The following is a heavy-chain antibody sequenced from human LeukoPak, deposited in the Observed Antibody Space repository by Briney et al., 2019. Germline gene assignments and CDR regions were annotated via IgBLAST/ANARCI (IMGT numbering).Heavy chain of an antibody. CDR3: ARELSVAGITYFDY. J-gene: IGHJ4*02. CDR2: IYYSGST. Sequence: SETLSLTCTVSGVSFSSGSCYWSWIRQPPGKVLEWIGYIYYSGSTNYKPSLKSRVTISVDTSKNQFSLKLSSVTAADTAVYYCARELSVAGITYFDYWGQGTLVTVSS. V-gene: IGHV4-61*01. CDR1: GVSFSSGSCY. D-gene: IGHD6-19*01.